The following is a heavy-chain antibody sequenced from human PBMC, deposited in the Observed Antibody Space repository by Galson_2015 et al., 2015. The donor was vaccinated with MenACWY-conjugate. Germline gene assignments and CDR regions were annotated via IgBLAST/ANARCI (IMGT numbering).Heavy chain of an antibody. Sequence: QSGAEVKKSGESVKISCKTSGYSFAAYWIAWVRQMPGKGPEWMRSIYPADFETRYSPSFQGQVTISADKSLSTAYLQWSSLKASDTAIYYCARLLISAVDYWGQGTLVTVSS. CDR3: ARLLISAVDY. CDR1: GYSFAAYW. J-gene: IGHJ4*02. V-gene: IGHV5-51*01. D-gene: IGHD6-13*01. CDR2: IYPADFET.